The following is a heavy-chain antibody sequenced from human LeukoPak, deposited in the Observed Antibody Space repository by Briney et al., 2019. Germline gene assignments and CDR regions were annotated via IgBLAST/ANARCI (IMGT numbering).Heavy chain of an antibody. CDR3: AGGDASDK. J-gene: IGHJ3*02. CDR1: GLTFSSYW. Sequence: PGGSLRLSCVGSGLTFSSYWMSWFRQAPGKGLEWVANIKQDGSVKQYVDSVKGRFSISRDNARNSLYLQMNSLRAEDTAVYYCAGGDASDKWGQGTMVTVSS. V-gene: IGHV3-7*01. CDR2: IKQDGSVK.